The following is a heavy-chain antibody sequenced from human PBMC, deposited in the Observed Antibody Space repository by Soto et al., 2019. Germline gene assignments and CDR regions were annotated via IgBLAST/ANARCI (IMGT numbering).Heavy chain of an antibody. D-gene: IGHD3-16*01. CDR1: GFTFSTYA. CDR2: IGTHADTT. Sequence: EVQLLESGGGLVQPGGSLRLSCAASGFTFSTYALTWVRQAPGKGLEWVSSIGTHADTTYYVDSVKGRFSISRDNSKNTVYLQMSSLSADDTDVYYCPRPYVEVAVNDAFDIWGRGTMVTVSS. CDR3: PRPYVEVAVNDAFDI. V-gene: IGHV3-23*01. J-gene: IGHJ3*02.